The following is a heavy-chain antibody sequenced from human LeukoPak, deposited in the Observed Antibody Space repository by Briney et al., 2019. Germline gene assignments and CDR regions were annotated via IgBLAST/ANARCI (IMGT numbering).Heavy chain of an antibody. CDR1: GYTFTSYG. CDR3: ARGQDSSSWYAEDWFDP. J-gene: IGHJ5*02. CDR2: ISAYNGNT. Sequence: ASVKVSCKASGYTFTSYGISWVRQAPGQGLEWMGWISAYNGNTNYAQKLQGRVTMTTDTSTSTAYMELRSLRSDDTAVHYCARGQDSSSWYAEDWFDPWGQGALVTVSS. V-gene: IGHV1-18*01. D-gene: IGHD6-13*01.